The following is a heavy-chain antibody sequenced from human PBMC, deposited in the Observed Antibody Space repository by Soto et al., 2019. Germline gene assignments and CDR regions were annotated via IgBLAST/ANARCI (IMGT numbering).Heavy chain of an antibody. CDR2: IYYSGST. D-gene: IGHD5-18*01. CDR3: ARATTKRGHIAMVSAFDY. J-gene: IGHJ4*02. CDR1: GGSISSYY. V-gene: IGHV4-59*01. Sequence: SETLSLTCTVSGGSISSYYWSWIRQPPGKGLEWIGYIYYSGSTNYSPSLKSRVTISVDTSKNQFSLKLSSVTAADTAVYYCARATTKRGHIAMVSAFDYWGQGTLVTVS.